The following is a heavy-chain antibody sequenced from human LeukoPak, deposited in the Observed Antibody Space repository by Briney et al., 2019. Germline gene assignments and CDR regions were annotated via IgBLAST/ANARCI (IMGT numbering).Heavy chain of an antibody. CDR3: ARAYYGSGSYYYGMDV. D-gene: IGHD3-10*01. V-gene: IGHV1-69*13. CDR1: GGTFSSYA. CDR2: IITIFGTA. J-gene: IGHJ6*02. Sequence: ASVKVSCKASGGTFSSYAISWVRQTPGQGLEWMGGIITIFGTANYAQKFQGRVTITADESTSTAYMELSSLRSEDTAVYYCARAYYGSGSYYYGMDVWGQGTTVTVSS.